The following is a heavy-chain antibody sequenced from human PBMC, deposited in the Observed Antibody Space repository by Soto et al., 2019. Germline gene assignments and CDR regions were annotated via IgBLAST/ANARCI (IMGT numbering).Heavy chain of an antibody. V-gene: IGHV1-69*13. CDR3: AREGHSYYYDSSGYRMDV. Sequence: GASVKVSCKASGGTFSSYAISWVRQAPGQGLEWMGGIIPIFGTANYAQKFQGRVTITADESTSTAYMELSSLRSEDTAVYYCAREGHSYYYDSSGYRMDVWGQGTTVTVSS. J-gene: IGHJ6*02. D-gene: IGHD3-22*01. CDR2: IIPIFGTA. CDR1: GGTFSSYA.